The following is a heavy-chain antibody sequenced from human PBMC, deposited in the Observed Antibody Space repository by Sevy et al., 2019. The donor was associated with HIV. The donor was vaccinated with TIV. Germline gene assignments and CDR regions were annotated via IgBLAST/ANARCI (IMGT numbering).Heavy chain of an antibody. CDR1: GGSITSLY. J-gene: IGHJ4*02. CDR3: AGENARGRGYS. D-gene: IGHD3-3*02. CDR2: VYYIGNT. V-gene: IGHV4-59*08. Sequence: SETLSLTCTVSGGSITSLYWGWIRQPPGKGLEWIANVYYIGNTNYSPSLKSRVTISLDTSKNQFSLRLNSVTAADTAISYCAGENARGRGYSWGQGTLVTVSS.